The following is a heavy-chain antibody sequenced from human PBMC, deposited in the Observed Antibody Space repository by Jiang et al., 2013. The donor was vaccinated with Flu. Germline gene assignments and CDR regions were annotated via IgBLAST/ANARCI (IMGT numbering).Heavy chain of an antibody. J-gene: IGHJ6*02. Sequence: VQLLESGGGLVQPGGSLRLSCAASGFTFSSYEMNWVRQAPGKGLEWVSYISSSGSTIYYADSVKGRFTISRDNAKNSLYLQMNSLRAEDTAVYYCAREVSSGWYNYYGMDVWGQGTTVTVSS. D-gene: IGHD6-19*01. CDR2: ISSSGSTI. V-gene: IGHV3-48*03. CDR1: GFTFSSYE. CDR3: AREVSSGWYNYYGMDV.